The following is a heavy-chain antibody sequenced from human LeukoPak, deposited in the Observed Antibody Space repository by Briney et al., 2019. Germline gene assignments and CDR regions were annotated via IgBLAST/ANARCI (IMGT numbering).Heavy chain of an antibody. CDR2: ISLTGET. CDR3: SREIGAFCPFGY. Sequence: PSETLSLTCGVSGGSLSRTNWWGWVRQPPGEGLEWIGEISLTGETTYNPSLNGRVTMSLDASRNQLSLYLTSVTAADTAIYYCSREIGAFCPFGYWGQGTLGIV. V-gene: IGHV4-4*02. CDR1: GGSLSRTNW. J-gene: IGHJ4*02. D-gene: IGHD2/OR15-2a*01.